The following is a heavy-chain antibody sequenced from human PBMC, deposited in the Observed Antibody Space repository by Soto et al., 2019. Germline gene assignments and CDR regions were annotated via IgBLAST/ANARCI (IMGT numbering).Heavy chain of an antibody. Sequence: EVRLVETGGGLIQPGGSLRLSCAASGFTVSDTYMNWVRQAPGKGLEWVSVIYSGSATYYADPVKGRFTISRDNSKNTVVLQMSSLRVDDTAVYYCARGKSGWLAFDYWGQGILVTVSS. CDR2: IYSGSAT. CDR1: GFTVSDTY. V-gene: IGHV3-53*02. J-gene: IGHJ4*02. CDR3: ARGKSGWLAFDY. D-gene: IGHD6-19*01.